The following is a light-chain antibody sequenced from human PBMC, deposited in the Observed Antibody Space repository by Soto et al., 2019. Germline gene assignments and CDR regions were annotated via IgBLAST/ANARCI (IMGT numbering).Light chain of an antibody. Sequence: TQMTQSPSSLSASVGDRVTITCRASQSISGYLNWYQQKPGKAPNLLIYAASSLQSGVPSRFSGSGSGTDFTLTINSLHPEELATYYCQQSYSTPITFGQGTRLEIK. J-gene: IGKJ5*01. CDR1: QSISGY. V-gene: IGKV1-39*01. CDR2: AAS. CDR3: QQSYSTPIT.